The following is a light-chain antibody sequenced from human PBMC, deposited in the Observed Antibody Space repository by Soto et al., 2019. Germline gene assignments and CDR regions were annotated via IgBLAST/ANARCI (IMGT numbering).Light chain of an antibody. Sequence: GLKQSAGTLSLSPGERATLSCRASQTVRNNCLAWYQQKPGQAPRLLIYDASSRATGIPDRFSGGGSGTDFTLTISRLEPEDFAVYYCQQFSSYPLTFGGRTKVDIK. CDR3: QQFSSYPLT. J-gene: IGKJ4*01. V-gene: IGKV3-20*01. CDR2: DAS. CDR1: QTVRNNC.